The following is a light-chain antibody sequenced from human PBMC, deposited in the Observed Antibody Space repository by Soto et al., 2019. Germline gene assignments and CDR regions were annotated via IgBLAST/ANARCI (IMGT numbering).Light chain of an antibody. CDR3: QSDGTSLSGRV. Sequence: QSVLTQPPSVSGAPGQRVTISCTGSRSNFGAGYDVHWYQQLPGTAPKLLIYANSNRPSGVPDRFSGSKSGTAASLAITGLQAEDEAQYYCQSDGTSLSGRVFGGGTKLTVL. CDR2: ANS. J-gene: IGLJ3*02. CDR1: RSNFGAGYD. V-gene: IGLV1-40*01.